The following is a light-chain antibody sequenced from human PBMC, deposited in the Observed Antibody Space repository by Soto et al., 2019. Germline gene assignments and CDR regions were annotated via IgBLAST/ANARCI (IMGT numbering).Light chain of an antibody. CDR3: QTWDSLLNSAL. V-gene: IGLV1-51*01. CDR1: SSNVGYNY. CDR2: DNN. J-gene: IGLJ3*02. Sequence: QSVLTQPPSVSAAPGQKVTISCSGSSSNVGYNYVSWYQHVPGTAPKLLIYDNNRRLSGIPDRFSGSKSGTSATLGITGLQTGDEADYYCQTWDSLLNSALFGGGTKLTVL.